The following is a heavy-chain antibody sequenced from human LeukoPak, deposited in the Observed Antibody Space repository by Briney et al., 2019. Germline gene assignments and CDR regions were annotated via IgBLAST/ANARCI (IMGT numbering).Heavy chain of an antibody. CDR2: ISYSGNT. Sequence: ASETLSLTCTVSGGSIGSGDCFWSWIRQPPGKGLEWIGYISYSGNTYYNPSLKSRVTISVDTSKNQFSLKLSSVTVADTAVYYCARDRKYGSESLRRLDYWGQGTLVTVSS. CDR3: ARDRKYGSESLRRLDY. V-gene: IGHV4-30-4*01. CDR1: GGSIGSGDCF. J-gene: IGHJ4*02. D-gene: IGHD3-10*01.